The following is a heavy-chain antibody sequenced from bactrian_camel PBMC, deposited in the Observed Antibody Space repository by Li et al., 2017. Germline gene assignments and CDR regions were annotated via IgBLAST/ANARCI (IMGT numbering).Heavy chain of an antibody. J-gene: IGHJ4*01. CDR2: AGDGDVT. Sequence: HVQLVESGGGSVQAGGSLRLSCAASGSAFSSGCMAWFRQAPGKEREGVAAAGDGDVTSYTDSVKGRFTISQDAAKNTMYLEMNSLKPEDTAMYYCSADSRWFGVCGGTAHGPDKLQASFFEHWGQGTQVTVS. CDR1: GSAFSSGC. V-gene: IGHV3S53*01. D-gene: IGHD7*01. CDR3: SADSRWFGVCGGTAHGPDKLQASFFEH.